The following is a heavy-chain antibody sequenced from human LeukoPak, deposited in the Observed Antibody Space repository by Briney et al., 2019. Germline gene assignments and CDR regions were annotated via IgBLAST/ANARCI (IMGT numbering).Heavy chain of an antibody. V-gene: IGHV1-18*01. Sequence: ASVKVSCKASGYTFTSYGISWVRQAPGQGLEWMGWISAYNGNTNYAQKLQGRVTMTTDTSTSTAYMELRSLRSDDTAVYYCARSSTMMDSDAFDIWGQGTMVTVSS. CDR2: ISAYNGNT. D-gene: IGHD3-22*01. J-gene: IGHJ3*02. CDR1: GYTFTSYG. CDR3: ARSSTMMDSDAFDI.